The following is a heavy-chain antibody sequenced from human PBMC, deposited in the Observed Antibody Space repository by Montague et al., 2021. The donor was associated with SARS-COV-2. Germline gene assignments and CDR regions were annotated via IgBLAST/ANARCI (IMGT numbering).Heavy chain of an antibody. D-gene: IGHD2/OR15-2a*01. CDR1: DYTFSNYG. Sequence: SVMVSCKASDYTFSNYGITWVRQAPGQGLEWLGWISAYNGDINYAQNLQGRVTVTTATSAMTAYMELRSLRFDDTAMYYCARGSSKIRGFDLWGQGTMVTVSS. V-gene: IGHV1-18*01. J-gene: IGHJ3*01. CDR2: ISAYNGDI. CDR3: ARGSSKIRGFDL.